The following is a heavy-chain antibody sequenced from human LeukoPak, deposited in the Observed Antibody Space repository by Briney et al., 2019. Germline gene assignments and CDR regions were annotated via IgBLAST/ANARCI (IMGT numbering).Heavy chain of an antibody. J-gene: IGHJ4*02. D-gene: IGHD3-22*01. Sequence: GGSLRLSCAASGFTFSSYWMSWVRQAPGKGLEWVANIKQDGSEKYYVDSVKGRFTISRDNAKNSLYLQMNSLRAEDTAVYYCAREWPYYYDSSGYYLDYWGQGTLVTVSS. CDR1: GFTFSSYW. CDR3: AREWPYYYDSSGYYLDY. CDR2: IKQDGSEK. V-gene: IGHV3-7*01.